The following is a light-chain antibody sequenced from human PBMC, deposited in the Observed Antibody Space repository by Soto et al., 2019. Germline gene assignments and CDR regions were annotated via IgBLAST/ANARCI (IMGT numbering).Light chain of an antibody. CDR2: AAS. V-gene: IGKV1-39*01. CDR1: QSISSY. Sequence: DIQMTQSPSSLSASVGDRVTITCRARQSISSYLNWYQQKPGKAPNLLIYAASSLQSGVPSRFSGSQSGADFTLTISSLQPEDFATYYCQQSYSTPRTFGQGTKVEIK. CDR3: QQSYSTPRT. J-gene: IGKJ1*01.